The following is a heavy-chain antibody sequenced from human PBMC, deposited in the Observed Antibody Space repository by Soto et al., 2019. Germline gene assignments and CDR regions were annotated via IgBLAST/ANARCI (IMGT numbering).Heavy chain of an antibody. V-gene: IGHV5-51*01. CDR1: GYSFSNYW. CDR3: ARPGAKLDWLSCGDY. CDR2: IYPADSDT. J-gene: IGHJ4*02. Sequence: EVQLVQSGGEVTKPGESLKISCKTSGYSFSNYWISCVRQTPGKGLEWMGIIYPADSDTRYSPSFQGQITISADKSTSSVYLQWISLRASDTGMYYGARPGAKLDWLSCGDYWGQGTLVTASS. D-gene: IGHD3-9*01.